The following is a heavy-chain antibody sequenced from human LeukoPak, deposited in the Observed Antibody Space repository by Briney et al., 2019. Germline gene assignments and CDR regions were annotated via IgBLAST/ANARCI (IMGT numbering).Heavy chain of an antibody. J-gene: IGHJ4*02. CDR1: GGSISSFY. Sequence: SETLSLTCTVSGGSISSFYWSWIRQPAGKGLEWIGRIYTGGSTTYNPFLKSRVTMSIDTSKNQFSLNLSSVTAADTAVYFCAKSRLVAYFDYWGQGTLVTVSS. CDR3: AKSRLVAYFDY. V-gene: IGHV4-4*07. CDR2: IYTGGST. D-gene: IGHD3-16*01.